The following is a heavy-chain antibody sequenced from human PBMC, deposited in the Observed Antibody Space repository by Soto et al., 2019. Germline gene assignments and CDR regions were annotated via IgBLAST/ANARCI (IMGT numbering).Heavy chain of an antibody. CDR3: ARLKDGYLGPIDY. J-gene: IGHJ4*02. Sequence: SETLSLTCTVSGGSISSSSYYWGWIRQPPGKGLEWIGSIHYSGSTYYNPSLKSRVTISVDTSKNQFSLKVSSVTAADTAVYYCARLKDGYLGPIDYWGQGTLVTSPQ. CDR1: GGSISSSSYY. V-gene: IGHV4-39*01. CDR2: IHYSGST. D-gene: IGHD5-12*01.